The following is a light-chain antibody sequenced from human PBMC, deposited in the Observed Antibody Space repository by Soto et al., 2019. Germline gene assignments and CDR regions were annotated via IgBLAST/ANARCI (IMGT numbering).Light chain of an antibody. CDR2: SAS. CDR3: QQYNDWPPRWT. Sequence: EIVMTQSPATLSVSLGERATLSCRASQSVSTYLAWYQQKPGQAPRLLIYSASTRATGIPARFSGGGSGTEFTLTISSLQSEDFAVYICQQYNDWPPRWTFGQGTKVEIK. V-gene: IGKV3-15*01. CDR1: QSVSTY. J-gene: IGKJ1*01.